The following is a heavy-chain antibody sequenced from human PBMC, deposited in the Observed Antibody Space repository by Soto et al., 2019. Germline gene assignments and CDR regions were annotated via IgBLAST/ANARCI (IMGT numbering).Heavy chain of an antibody. Sequence: VASVKVSCKASGYTFTTYDISWVRQAPGQGLEWMGWISAYDGNTNYAQKLQGRVTVTTDTSTSTAYMELRSLRSDDTAMYYCATANFCSGGTCYSDYWGQGTLVTVSS. CDR3: ATANFCSGGTCYSDY. J-gene: IGHJ4*02. V-gene: IGHV1-18*01. CDR2: ISAYDGNT. CDR1: GYTFTTYD. D-gene: IGHD2-15*01.